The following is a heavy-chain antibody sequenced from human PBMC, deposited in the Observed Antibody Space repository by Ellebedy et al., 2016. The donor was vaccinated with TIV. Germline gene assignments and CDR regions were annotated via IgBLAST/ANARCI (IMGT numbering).Heavy chain of an antibody. CDR1: GFSLSTPGVG. Sequence: SGPTLVXPTQPLTLTCTFSGFSLSTPGVGVAWIRQPPGKALEWLALIYWNDDKRYSPSLKSRLTITRGTSRNQVVLIMTNMDPVDTATYYCAHYRVYSDVPRGHSVSHDKSLDYWGQGTLVTVSS. J-gene: IGHJ4*02. CDR2: IYWNDDK. D-gene: IGHD5/OR15-5a*01. V-gene: IGHV2-5*01. CDR3: AHYRVYSDVPRGHSVSHDKSLDY.